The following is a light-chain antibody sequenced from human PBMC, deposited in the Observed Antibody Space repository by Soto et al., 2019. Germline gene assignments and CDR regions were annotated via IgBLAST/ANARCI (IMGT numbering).Light chain of an antibody. J-gene: IGLJ3*02. CDR3: SSYAGSKTL. V-gene: IGLV2-8*01. CDR2: EVS. CDR1: SSDVGNYNY. Sequence: QSALTQPLSASGSPGQPVTISCTGTSSDVGNYNYVSWYQQHPGKAPKLMIYEVSKRPSGVPDRFSGSKSGNTASLTVSGLQAEDEADYYCSSYAGSKTLFGGGTKLTVL.